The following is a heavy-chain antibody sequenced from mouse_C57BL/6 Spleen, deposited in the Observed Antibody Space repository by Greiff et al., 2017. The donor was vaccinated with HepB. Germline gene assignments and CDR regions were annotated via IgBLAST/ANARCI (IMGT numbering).Heavy chain of an antibody. D-gene: IGHD2-4*01. J-gene: IGHJ3*01. CDR2: INPYNGGT. CDR1: GYSFPDYY. CDR3: ARMGDYDGRGFAY. V-gene: IGHV1-19*01. Sequence: VQLQQSGPVLVKPGASVKMSCKASGYSFPDYYMNWVKQSHGKSLEWIGVINPYNGGTSYNQKFKGKATLTVDKSSSTAYMELNSLTSEDSAVYDCARMGDYDGRGFAYWGQGTLVTDSA.